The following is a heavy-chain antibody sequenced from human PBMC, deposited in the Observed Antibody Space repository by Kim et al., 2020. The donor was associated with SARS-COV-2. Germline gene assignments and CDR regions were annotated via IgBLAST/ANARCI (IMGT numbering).Heavy chain of an antibody. CDR1: GYTFTGYY. J-gene: IGHJ4*02. V-gene: IGHV1-2*06. CDR3: ARARRVHYYGSGSYVDY. Sequence: ASVKVSCKASGYTFTGYYMHWVRQAPGQGLEWMGRINPNSGGTNYAQKFQGRVTMTRDTSISTAYMELSRLRSDDTAVYYCARARRVHYYGSGSYVDYWGQGTLVTVSS. CDR2: INPNSGGT. D-gene: IGHD3-10*01.